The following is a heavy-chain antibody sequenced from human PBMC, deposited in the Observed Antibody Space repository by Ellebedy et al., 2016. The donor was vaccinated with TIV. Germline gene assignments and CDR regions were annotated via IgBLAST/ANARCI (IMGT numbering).Heavy chain of an antibody. V-gene: IGHV3-74*01. Sequence: GESLKISCAASGFTLSSYWMHWVRQAPGKGLVWVSRVHKDGSGANYADSVKGRFTISRDNAQNTLFLQMNSLRVEDTAVYYCARGWSTPNSWGQGTLVIVSS. D-gene: IGHD2-15*01. CDR3: ARGWSTPNS. CDR2: VHKDGSGA. CDR1: GFTLSSYW. J-gene: IGHJ4*02.